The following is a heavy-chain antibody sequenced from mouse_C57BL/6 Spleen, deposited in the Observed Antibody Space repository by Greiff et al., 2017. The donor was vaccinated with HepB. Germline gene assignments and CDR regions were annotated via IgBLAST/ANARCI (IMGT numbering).Heavy chain of an antibody. Sequence: QVQLKESGPGILQSSQTLSLTCSFSGFSLSTSGMGVSWIRQPSGKGLEWLAHIYWDDDKRYNPSLKSRLTISKDTSRNQVFLKITSVDTADTATYYCARKGGPYGSSPYWYFDVWGTGTTVTVSS. D-gene: IGHD1-1*01. V-gene: IGHV8-12*01. J-gene: IGHJ1*03. CDR1: GFSLSTSGMG. CDR3: ARKGGPYGSSPYWYFDV. CDR2: IYWDDDK.